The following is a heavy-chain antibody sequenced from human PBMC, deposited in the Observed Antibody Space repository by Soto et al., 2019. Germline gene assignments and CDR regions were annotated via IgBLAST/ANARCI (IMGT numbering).Heavy chain of an antibody. CDR2: IIPIFGTA. CDR1: GGTFSSYA. V-gene: IGHV1-69*01. Sequence: VQLVQSGAEVKKPGSSVKVSCKASGGTFSSYAISWVRQAPGQGLEWMGGIIPIFGTANYAQKFQGRVTITADESTSTDYMELSSLRSEDTAVYYCARNRYYYDSSGYDYWGQGTLVTVSS. CDR3: ARNRYYYDSSGYDY. J-gene: IGHJ4*02. D-gene: IGHD3-22*01.